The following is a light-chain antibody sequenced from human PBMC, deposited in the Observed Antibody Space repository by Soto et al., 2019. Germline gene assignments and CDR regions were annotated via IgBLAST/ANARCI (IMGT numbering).Light chain of an antibody. CDR2: GAS. V-gene: IGKV3-15*01. CDR3: QQYNNCPPLT. J-gene: IGKJ4*01. CDR1: QSVTSN. Sequence: EIVMTQSPATLSVSPGERATLSCRASQSVTSNLAWYQQKPGQAPRLLIHGASTRATGIPARFSGSGSGTEFSLTISRLQSEDFAVYYCQQYNNCPPLTFGGGTKVEI.